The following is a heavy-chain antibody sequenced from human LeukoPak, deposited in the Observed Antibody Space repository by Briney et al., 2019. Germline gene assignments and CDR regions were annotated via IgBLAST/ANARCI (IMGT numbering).Heavy chain of an antibody. CDR3: ARDGQYGSGKYLY. J-gene: IGHJ4*02. Sequence: GGSLRLSCAASGFTFSSNSMNWVRQAPGKGLEWVSFITGSGTIIYYADSVKGRFTISRDNAKNSVYLQMNSLRAEDTAVYYCARDGQYGSGKYLYWGQGTLVTVSS. V-gene: IGHV3-48*01. CDR2: ITGSGTII. CDR1: GFTFSSNS. D-gene: IGHD3-10*01.